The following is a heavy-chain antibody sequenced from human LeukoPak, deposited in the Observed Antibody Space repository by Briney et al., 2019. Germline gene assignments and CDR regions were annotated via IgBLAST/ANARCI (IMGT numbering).Heavy chain of an antibody. D-gene: IGHD6-19*01. V-gene: IGHV3-23*01. CDR2: IGGSGDKT. J-gene: IGHJ4*02. CDR3: VRRGDASSGWGDHDY. Sequence: RPWGSLRLSCAAPGFTFNRNAISWVRQAPGKGLEWVSTIGGSGDKTFYADSVKGRFTISRDNSKNMLHLQMSSLTGEDTALYYCVRRGDASSGWGDHDYWGQGALVTVSS. CDR1: GFTFNRNA.